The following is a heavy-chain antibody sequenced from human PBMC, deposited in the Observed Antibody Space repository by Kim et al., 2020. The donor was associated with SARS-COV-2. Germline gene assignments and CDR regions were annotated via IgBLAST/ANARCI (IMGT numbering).Heavy chain of an antibody. CDR3: AREFHYYDSSDE. V-gene: IGHV3-33*05. D-gene: IGHD3-22*01. CDR2: ISYDGSNK. J-gene: IGHJ4*02. CDR1: GFTFSSYG. Sequence: GGSLRLSCAASGFTFSSYGMHWVRQAPGKGLEWVAVISYDGSNKYYADSVKGRFTISRDNSKNTLYLQMNSLRAEDTAVYYCAREFHYYDSSDEWGQGTLVTVSS.